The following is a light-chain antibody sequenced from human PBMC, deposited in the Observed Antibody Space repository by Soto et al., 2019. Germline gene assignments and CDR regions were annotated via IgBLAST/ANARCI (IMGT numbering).Light chain of an antibody. CDR3: AVWDDSLSGPV. CDR2: SDN. J-gene: IGLJ3*02. Sequence: QSVLTQPPSASGTPGQRVTISCSGGASNIGRNTVNWYQDLPGTAPKLLISSDNKRPSGVPDRFSGAKSGTSASLAISGLQSDDDADYYCAVWDDSLSGPVFGGGTQLTVL. V-gene: IGLV1-44*01. CDR1: ASNIGRNT.